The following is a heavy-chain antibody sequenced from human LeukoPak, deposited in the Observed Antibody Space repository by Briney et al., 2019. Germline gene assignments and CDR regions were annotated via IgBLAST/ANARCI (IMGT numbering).Heavy chain of an antibody. J-gene: IGHJ5*02. CDR1: GGSFSGYY. CDR2: INHNGST. Sequence: SETLSLTCAVYGGSFSGYYWSWIRQPPGKGLEWIGEINHNGSTNYNPSLKSRVTISVDTSKNQFSLKLSSVTAADTAVYYCARKVVLRFLEWFNWFDPWGQGTLVTVSS. D-gene: IGHD3-3*01. CDR3: ARKVVLRFLEWFNWFDP. V-gene: IGHV4-34*01.